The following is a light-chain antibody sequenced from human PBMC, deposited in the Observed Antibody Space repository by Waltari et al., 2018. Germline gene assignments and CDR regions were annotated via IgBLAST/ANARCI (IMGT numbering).Light chain of an antibody. J-gene: IGLJ3*02. V-gene: IGLV2-14*01. Sequence: QSALTQPASVSGSPGQSITIPCTGTRSEVGGYNYVSGYQQHPGKAPKLMIYDVSKRPSGVSNRFSGSKSGNTASLTISGLQAEDEADYYCSSYTSSSTWVFGGGTKLTVL. CDR3: SSYTSSSTWV. CDR2: DVS. CDR1: RSEVGGYNY.